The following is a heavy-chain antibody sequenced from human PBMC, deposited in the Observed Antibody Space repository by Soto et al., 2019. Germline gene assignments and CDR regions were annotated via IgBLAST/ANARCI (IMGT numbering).Heavy chain of an antibody. Sequence: SETLSLTCTVSGDSISGYYWSWIRQPPGKGLEWIGYIYDSGNTNYNPSLKSRVTMSVDTSKNQFSLKLSSVTAADTAVYYCARVRVTQTYYYYYYMDVWGKGTTVTVSS. D-gene: IGHD2-21*02. CDR1: GDSISGYY. CDR2: IYDSGNT. CDR3: ARVRVTQTYYYYYYMDV. J-gene: IGHJ6*03. V-gene: IGHV4-59*01.